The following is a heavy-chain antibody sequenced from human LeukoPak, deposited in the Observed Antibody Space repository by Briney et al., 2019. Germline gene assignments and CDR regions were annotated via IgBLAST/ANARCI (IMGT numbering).Heavy chain of an antibody. J-gene: IGHJ3*02. CDR1: GFNFGNYD. V-gene: IGHV3-48*02. CDR2: IRTSGGVV. CDR3: VRDQFYAFDI. Sequence: PGGSLRLSCSASGFNFGNYDMHWVRQPPGKGLEWISYIRTSGGVVSYTDSVKGRFTISTDSAKNSLYLQMNSLRDDDTAVYYCVRDQFYAFDIWGQGTMVTVSS.